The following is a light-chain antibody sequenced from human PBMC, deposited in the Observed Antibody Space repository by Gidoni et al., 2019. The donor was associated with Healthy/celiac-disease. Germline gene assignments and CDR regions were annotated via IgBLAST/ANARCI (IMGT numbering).Light chain of an antibody. CDR2: DAS. CDR1: QSVSSSY. Sequence: EIVLTQSPGTLSLSPGERATLSCRASQSVSSSYLAWYQQKPGQAPRLLIYDASSRATGIPDRFSGSGSGTDFTLTISRLEPEDLAVYYCQQYGSSPTFGPGTKVDIK. V-gene: IGKV3-20*01. J-gene: IGKJ3*01. CDR3: QQYGSSPT.